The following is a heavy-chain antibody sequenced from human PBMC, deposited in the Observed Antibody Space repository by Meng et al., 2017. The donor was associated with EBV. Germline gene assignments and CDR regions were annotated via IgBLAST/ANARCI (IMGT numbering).Heavy chain of an antibody. V-gene: IGHV1-69*06. CDR3: ARGTPGRRYADY. Sequence: QGQLVQSGAEVKKPGSSVKVSCKASGGTFSSYAISWVRQAPGQGLEWMGGIIPIFGTANYAPKFQGRVTVTADRPTATAYMELRNLRSDDTGVYYCARGTPGRRYADYWGQGTLVTVSS. D-gene: IGHD3-10*01. CDR2: IIPIFGTA. J-gene: IGHJ4*02. CDR1: GGTFSSYA.